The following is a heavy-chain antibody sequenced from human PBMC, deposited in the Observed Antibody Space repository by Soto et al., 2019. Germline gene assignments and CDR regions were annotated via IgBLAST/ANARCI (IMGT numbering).Heavy chain of an antibody. V-gene: IGHV3-23*01. J-gene: IGHJ4*02. D-gene: IGHD5-12*01. Sequence: EVQLLESGGGLVQPGGSLRLSCVASGFTFTSYAMSWVRQAPGKGLEWVSAISGSGGSTYYADSVKGRFTISRDNSKNTLYLQMNSLRAEDTAVYYCARHSGYGVLGDYWGQGTLVTVSS. CDR1: GFTFTSYA. CDR2: ISGSGGST. CDR3: ARHSGYGVLGDY.